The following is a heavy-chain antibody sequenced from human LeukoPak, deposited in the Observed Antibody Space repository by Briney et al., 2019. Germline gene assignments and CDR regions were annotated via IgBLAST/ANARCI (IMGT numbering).Heavy chain of an antibody. Sequence: ASVTVSCKVSGYTLTELSMHWVRQAPGKGLEWMGGFDPEDGETIYAQKFQGRVTMTEDTSTDTAYMELSSLGSEDTAVYYCATGQLYYYYGMDVWGQGTTVTVSS. J-gene: IGHJ6*02. V-gene: IGHV1-24*01. D-gene: IGHD5-18*01. CDR1: GYTLTELS. CDR3: ATGQLYYYYGMDV. CDR2: FDPEDGET.